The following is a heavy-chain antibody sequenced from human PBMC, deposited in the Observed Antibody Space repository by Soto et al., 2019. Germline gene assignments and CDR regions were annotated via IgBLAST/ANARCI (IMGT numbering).Heavy chain of an antibody. CDR3: ARGGAWTPEGLGY. V-gene: IGHV3-30-3*01. Sequence: QVQLVDFWVGVVQPGRSLRLSRAASGFTFSSFAMHWARQALGKGLEWLAVTSSDVVNYYYAESVKGGFTISRDNSKNTLYLQMNSLRNEDTAVYYCARGGAWTPEGLGYWGQGTLVTVSS. CDR1: GFTFSSFA. D-gene: IGHD2-15*01. J-gene: IGHJ4*02. CDR2: TSSDVVNY.